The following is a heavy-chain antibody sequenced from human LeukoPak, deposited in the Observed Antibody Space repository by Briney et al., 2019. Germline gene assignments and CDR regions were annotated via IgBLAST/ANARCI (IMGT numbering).Heavy chain of an antibody. V-gene: IGHV4-59*01. CDR3: AREGGFYRPLDY. CDR2: IYYNGGA. J-gene: IGHJ4*02. D-gene: IGHD3-3*01. Sequence: SETLSLTCTVSGGSIRSYYWSWIRQPPGKGLEWIGYIYYNGGADYNPSLKSRVTISIDTSKNQFSLKLNSVTAADTAVYYCAREGGFYRPLDYSGQGTLVTVSS. CDR1: GGSIRSYY.